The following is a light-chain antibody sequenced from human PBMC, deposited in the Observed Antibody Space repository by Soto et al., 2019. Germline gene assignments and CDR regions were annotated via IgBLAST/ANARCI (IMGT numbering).Light chain of an antibody. CDR2: WAS. Sequence: DIVMTQSPDSLAVSLGERATINCKSSQSVLYSSNNKNYLAWYQQKPGQPPRLLIYWASTRESGVPDRFSGSGSGTDFTLTISSLQAEDVAVYYCQQYSNTPQSFGQGTKVENK. J-gene: IGKJ1*01. V-gene: IGKV4-1*01. CDR1: QSVLYSSNNKNY. CDR3: QQYSNTPQS.